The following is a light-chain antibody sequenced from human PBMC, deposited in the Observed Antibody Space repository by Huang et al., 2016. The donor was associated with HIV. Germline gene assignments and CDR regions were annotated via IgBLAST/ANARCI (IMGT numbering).Light chain of an antibody. Sequence: EIVLTQSPATLSVSPGERATLSCRASQSVSSNLAWYQQKPGQAPRLLIYGASTRVTGIPARCSGSGSGTEFTLTISSLQSEDFAVYYCQQYNKWNTFGQGTKLEIK. CDR3: QQYNKWNT. CDR1: QSVSSN. J-gene: IGKJ2*01. V-gene: IGKV3-15*01. CDR2: GAS.